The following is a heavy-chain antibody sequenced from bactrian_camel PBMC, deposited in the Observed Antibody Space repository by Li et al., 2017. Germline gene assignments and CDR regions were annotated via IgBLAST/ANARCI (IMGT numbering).Heavy chain of an antibody. CDR1: TGLTHQYC. V-gene: IGHV3S53*01. D-gene: IGHD1*01. J-gene: IGHJ6*01. CDR3: AAERERCTYCDGLGEEYCPGLGP. Sequence: VESGGGSVQTGGSLKLSCTVRTGLTHQYCMAWFRQRPGKEREGVAGIEADGYTTYTHSVKGRFTASKDNAKGILYLQMNDLKPEDTAMYYCAAERERCTYCDGLGEEYCPGLGPEGQGTQVTVS. CDR2: IEADGYT.